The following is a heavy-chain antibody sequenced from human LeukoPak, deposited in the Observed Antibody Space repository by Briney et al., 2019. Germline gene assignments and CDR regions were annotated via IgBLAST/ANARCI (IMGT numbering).Heavy chain of an antibody. Sequence: SQTLSLTCAISGDSVSSNSAAWNWIRQSPSRGLEWLGSTYYRSKWYNDYAVSVKSRITINPDTSKNQFSLQLNSVTPEDTAVYYCARMLGGSYNYYYYMDVWGKGTTVTVSS. CDR3: ARMLGGSYNYYYYMDV. D-gene: IGHD3-10*02. J-gene: IGHJ6*03. CDR2: TYYRSKWYN. CDR1: GDSVSSNSAA. V-gene: IGHV6-1*01.